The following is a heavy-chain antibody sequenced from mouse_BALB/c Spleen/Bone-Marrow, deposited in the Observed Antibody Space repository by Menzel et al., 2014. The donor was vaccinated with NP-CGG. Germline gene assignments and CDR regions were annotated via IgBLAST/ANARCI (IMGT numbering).Heavy chain of an antibody. D-gene: IGHD4-1*01. CDR2: IDPANGNT. V-gene: IGHV14-3*02. J-gene: IGHJ3*01. CDR3: AILDLCAY. Sequence: LVESGAELVKPGASVKLSCTASGFNIKDTYMHWVKQRPEQGLEWIGRIDPANGNTKYDPKFQGKATITADTSSNTAYLQLSSLTPEETAAYYCAILDLCAYWGQGTLVTVSA. CDR1: GFNIKDTY.